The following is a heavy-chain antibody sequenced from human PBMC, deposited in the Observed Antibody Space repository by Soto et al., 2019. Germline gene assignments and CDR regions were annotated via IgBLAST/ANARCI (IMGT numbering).Heavy chain of an antibody. D-gene: IGHD5-12*01. V-gene: IGHV3-74*01. CDR2: RNTDGSRR. J-gene: IGHJ6*02. CDR3: ARDQSYGGSFYYAMDV. Sequence: PGGSLRLSCAASEFSFSSYWMHWVRQAPGKGLGWVSRRNTDGSRRSYADSVKGRFTISRENAKNKQYLQMKRLGAEDTAADDYARDQSYGGSFYYAMDVWGQGTTVTVSS. CDR1: EFSFSSYW.